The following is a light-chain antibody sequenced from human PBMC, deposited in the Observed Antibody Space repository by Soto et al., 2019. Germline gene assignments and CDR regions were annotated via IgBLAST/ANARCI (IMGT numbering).Light chain of an antibody. Sequence: EIVMTQSPATLSVSPGERATLSCRASQSVNSNLAWYQQKPGQAPRLLISGASTRATGIPARFSGSGSETEFTLTISSLQSKDFAVYYCQQYNNWWTFGQGTKVEMK. J-gene: IGKJ1*01. CDR2: GAS. CDR3: QQYNNWWT. CDR1: QSVNSN. V-gene: IGKV3-15*01.